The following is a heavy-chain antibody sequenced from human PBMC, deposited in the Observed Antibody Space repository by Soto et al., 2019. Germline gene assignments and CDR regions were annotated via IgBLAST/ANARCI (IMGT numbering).Heavy chain of an antibody. CDR3: ARCPGDFDPNWFAP. V-gene: IGHV4-39*01. Sequence: QLQLQESGPGLVKPSETLSLTCTVSGDSISSSRQFWGWVRQPPGKGLEWIGTIYYSGSTYYNPSVWSRVTISFDTSKNQFSLNLTSVTAADTAVYYCARCPGDFDPNWFAPWGQGTLVTVSS. CDR2: IYYSGST. J-gene: IGHJ5*02. CDR1: GDSISSSRQF. D-gene: IGHD2-21*02.